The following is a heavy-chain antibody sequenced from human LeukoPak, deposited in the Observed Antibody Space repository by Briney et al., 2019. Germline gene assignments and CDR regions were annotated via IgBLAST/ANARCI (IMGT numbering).Heavy chain of an antibody. J-gene: IGHJ5*02. CDR1: GYSISSGYY. CDR2: IYHSGRT. D-gene: IGHD6-13*01. V-gene: IGHV4-38-2*02. CDR3: ARSTYSSPRGGFDP. Sequence: SETLSLTCTVSGYSISSGYYWGWIRQPPGKGLEWIGSIYHSGRTYYNPSLKSRVTISVDTSKNQFSLKLSSVTAADTAVYYCARSTYSSPRGGFDPWGQGPLVTVSS.